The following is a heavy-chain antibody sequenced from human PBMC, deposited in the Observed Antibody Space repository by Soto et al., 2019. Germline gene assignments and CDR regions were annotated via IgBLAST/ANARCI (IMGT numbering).Heavy chain of an antibody. CDR1: GFSFDTYW. V-gene: IGHV3-7*03. Sequence: ESGGGLVQPGGSLRLSCAASGFSFDTYWMSWVRQAPGKGLEWVATINPDGRETFYVDSVRGRFTISRDNAKKSLYLQMNSLRAEDTAVYYCASGGWETPIWGQGTLVTVSS. D-gene: IGHD1-26*01. J-gene: IGHJ4*02. CDR2: INPDGRET. CDR3: ASGGWETPI.